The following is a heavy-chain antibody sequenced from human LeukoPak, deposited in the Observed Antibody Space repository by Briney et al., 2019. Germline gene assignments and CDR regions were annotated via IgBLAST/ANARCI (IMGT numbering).Heavy chain of an antibody. CDR3: AMTDRYAGRPFDY. Sequence: ASVKVSCKVSGYSLIEVAMQWVRQAPGKGLEWVGSFDPEDGEDGETHYVQKFQGRVTMTEDASTDTAYMELTSLSSEDTALYYCAMTDRYAGRPFDYWGQGTLVTVSS. J-gene: IGHJ4*02. CDR1: GYSLIEVA. V-gene: IGHV1-24*01. CDR2: FDPEDGEDGET. D-gene: IGHD3-9*01.